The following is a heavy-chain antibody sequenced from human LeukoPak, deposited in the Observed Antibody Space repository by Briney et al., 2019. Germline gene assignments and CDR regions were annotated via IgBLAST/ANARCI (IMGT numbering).Heavy chain of an antibody. V-gene: IGHV4-59*01. CDR1: GGSISSYY. CDR3: ARGSGYYSNWFDP. J-gene: IGHJ5*02. Sequence: SETLSLTCTVSGGSISSYYWSWIRQPPGQGLEWIGYIYYSGSTNYNPSLKSRVTISVDTSKNQFSLKLSSVTAADTAVYYCARGSGYYSNWFDPWGQGTLVTVSS. D-gene: IGHD3-22*01. CDR2: IYYSGST.